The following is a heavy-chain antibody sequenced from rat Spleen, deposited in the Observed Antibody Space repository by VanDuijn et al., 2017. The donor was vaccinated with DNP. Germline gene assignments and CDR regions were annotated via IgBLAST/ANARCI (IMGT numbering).Heavy chain of an antibody. D-gene: IGHD3-8*01. CDR2: IWTGGTT. V-gene: IGHV2S63*01. CDR3: ARVPNTYYVMDV. J-gene: IGHJ4*01. CDR1: GFSLTNYG. Sequence: VQLQESGPGLVQPSQTLSLTCTVSGFSLTNYGVIWVRQSPGKGLEWMGIIWTGGTTAYNSLLKSRLSITRDTSNSQVFLKMNSLKSEDTATYYCARVPNTYYVMDVWGQGASVTVSS.